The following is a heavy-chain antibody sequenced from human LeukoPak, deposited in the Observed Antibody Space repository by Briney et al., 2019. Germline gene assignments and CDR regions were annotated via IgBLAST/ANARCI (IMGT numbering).Heavy chain of an antibody. V-gene: IGHV3-30*03. CDR3: ARVGAAAADWYFDL. D-gene: IGHD6-13*01. J-gene: IGHJ2*01. Sequence: LSLTCTVSGGSISSSSYYWGWIRQAPGKGLEWVAVISYDGSNKYYADSVKGRFTISRDNSKNTLYLQMNSLRAEDTAVYYCARVGAAAADWYFDLWGRGTLVTVSS. CDR1: GGSISSSS. CDR2: ISYDGSNK.